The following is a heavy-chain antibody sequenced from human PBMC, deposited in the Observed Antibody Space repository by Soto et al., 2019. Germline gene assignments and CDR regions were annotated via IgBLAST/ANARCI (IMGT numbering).Heavy chain of an antibody. V-gene: IGHV5-10-1*01. J-gene: IGHJ6*02. D-gene: IGHD2-15*01. CDR3: AAAPYCSGGSCYPFYYYYYGMDV. Sequence: GESLKISCKGSGYSLTSYWISWVRQMPGKGLEWMGRIDPSDSYTNYSPSFQGHVTISADKSISTAYLQWSSLKASDTAMYYCAAAPYCSGGSCYPFYYYYYGMDVWGQGTTVTVSS. CDR1: GYSLTSYW. CDR2: IDPSDSYT.